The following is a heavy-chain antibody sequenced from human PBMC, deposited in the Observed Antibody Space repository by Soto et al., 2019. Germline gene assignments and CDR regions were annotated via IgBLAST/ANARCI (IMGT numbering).Heavy chain of an antibody. CDR2: IYSGGST. Sequence: GGSLRVSRAASGFTVSSTYMSWVRQAPGKGLERVSLIYSGGSTYYADSAQGRFTICRDNSKNTLYLHMNSPIAADTAVYYCARVTYFFSCRVSRAYNASLNWGQGTFATVSS. J-gene: IGHJ4*03. CDR3: ARVTYFFSCRVSRAYNASLN. CDR1: GFTVSSTY. D-gene: IGHD3-10*01. V-gene: IGHV3-66*01.